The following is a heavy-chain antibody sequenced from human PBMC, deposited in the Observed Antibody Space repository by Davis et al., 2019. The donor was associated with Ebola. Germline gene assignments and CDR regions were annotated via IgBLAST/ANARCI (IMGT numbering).Heavy chain of an antibody. CDR2: IYYSGST. D-gene: IGHD3-22*01. J-gene: IGHJ6*02. CDR1: GGSISSGDYY. CDR3: AGLPTYYYDSSGYYPYYYYGMDV. Sequence: PSETLSLTCTVSGGSISSGDYYWSWIRQPPGKGLEWIGYIYYSGSTYYNPSLKSRVTISVDTSKNQFSLKLSSVTAADTAVYYCAGLPTYYYDSSGYYPYYYYGMDVWGQGTTVTVSS. V-gene: IGHV4-30-4*01.